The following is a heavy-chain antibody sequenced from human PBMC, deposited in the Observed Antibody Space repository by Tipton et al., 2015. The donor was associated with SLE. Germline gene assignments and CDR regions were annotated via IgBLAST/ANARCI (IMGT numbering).Heavy chain of an antibody. J-gene: IGHJ5*02. Sequence: TLSLTCTVSGVSISTFYWSWIRQPPGKGLEWIGYIYYSGGSTNYNPSLKSRVTMSVDMSKNQFSLKLSSVTAADTAVYYCASPATYGSGSFDPWGQGTLVTVSS. CDR2: IYYSGGST. CDR3: ASPATYGSGSFDP. CDR1: GVSISTFY. D-gene: IGHD3-10*01. V-gene: IGHV4-59*01.